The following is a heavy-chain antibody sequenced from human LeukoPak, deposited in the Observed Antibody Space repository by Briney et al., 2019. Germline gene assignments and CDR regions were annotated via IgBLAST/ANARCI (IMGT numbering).Heavy chain of an antibody. J-gene: IGHJ5*02. CDR1: GYDFFGYW. Sequence: GESLKISCKGTGYDFFGYWIGWVRQMPGKGLEWMGIIYPDDSNTKYSPSFQGQVTISADKSISTAYLEWSSLKASDTAIYYCARFGGTILESFQWDLWGQGTLVNVPS. CDR2: IYPDDSNT. D-gene: IGHD1-7*01. V-gene: IGHV5-51*01. CDR3: ARFGGTILESFQWDL.